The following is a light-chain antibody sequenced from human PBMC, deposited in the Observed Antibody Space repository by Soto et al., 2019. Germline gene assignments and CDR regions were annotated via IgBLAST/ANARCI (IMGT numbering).Light chain of an antibody. CDR1: SSDVGGYNY. Sequence: QSVLTQPASVSGSPGQSITISCTGTSSDVGGYNYVSWYQQHPGKAPKLMIYDVSNRPSGVSNRVSGSKSGNTASLTISGLQAEDEADYYCSSYTSSNVVFGGGTKLTVL. V-gene: IGLV2-14*01. CDR3: SSYTSSNVV. J-gene: IGLJ2*01. CDR2: DVS.